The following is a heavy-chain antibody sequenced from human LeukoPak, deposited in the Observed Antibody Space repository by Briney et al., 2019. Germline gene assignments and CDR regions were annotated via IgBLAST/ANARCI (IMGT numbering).Heavy chain of an antibody. CDR2: ISDDGRNK. V-gene: IGHV3-30*18. J-gene: IGHJ4*02. D-gene: IGHD4-17*01. Sequence: GGSLRLSCAASGFSFISYGMHWVRQAPGKGLEWVGVISDDGRNKKYAYSVKGRFTISRDNSKDTLYQQMNSLRDEDTAVYYCAKRPSDYGDYVTYFDYWGQGTLVTVSS. CDR3: AKRPSDYGDYVTYFDY. CDR1: GFSFISYG.